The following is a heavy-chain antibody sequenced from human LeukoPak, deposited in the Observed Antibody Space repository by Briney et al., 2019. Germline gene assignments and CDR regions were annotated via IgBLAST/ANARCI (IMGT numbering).Heavy chain of an antibody. Sequence: GGSLRLSCAASGFTFNSYAMSWVRQAPGQGLEWVSSISGSGATIYYVDSVKGRFTISRDNSKSTLYLQMSSLRADDTAVYYCAKRGNCTSGSCSIWAFDIWGQGTMVTVSS. V-gene: IGHV3-23*01. J-gene: IGHJ3*02. CDR2: ISGSGATI. CDR3: AKRGNCTSGSCSIWAFDI. D-gene: IGHD2-15*01. CDR1: GFTFNSYA.